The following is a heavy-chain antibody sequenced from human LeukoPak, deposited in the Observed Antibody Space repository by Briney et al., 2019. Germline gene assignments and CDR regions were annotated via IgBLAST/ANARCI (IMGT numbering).Heavy chain of an antibody. V-gene: IGHV4-61*02. D-gene: IGHD3-22*01. J-gene: IGHJ3*02. CDR3: ARGIGTSYESSRDAFDI. CDR2: IYSPGTN. CDR1: AGSINSDDYY. Sequence: SETLSHTCTVSAGSINSDDYYWSWIRQPAEKGLEWIGRIYSPGTNYNYNPSLKSRVTISIDTSKNQFSLKLTSVTAGDTAVYYCARGIGTSYESSRDAFDIWGQGTMVTVSS.